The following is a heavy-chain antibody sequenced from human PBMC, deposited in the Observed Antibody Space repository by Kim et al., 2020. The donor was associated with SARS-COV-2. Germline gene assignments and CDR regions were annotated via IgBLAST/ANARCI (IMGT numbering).Heavy chain of an antibody. CDR2: IWYDGSNK. V-gene: IGHV3-33*06. CDR1: GFTFSSYA. CDR3: AKGRLIQRWFWFDP. J-gene: IGHJ5*02. Sequence: GGSLRLSCAASGFTFSSYAMHWVRQAPGKGLEWVAVIWYDGSNKYYADSVKGRFTISRDNSKNTLYLQMNSLRAEDTAVYYCAKGRLIQRWFWFDPWGQG. D-gene: IGHD5-18*01.